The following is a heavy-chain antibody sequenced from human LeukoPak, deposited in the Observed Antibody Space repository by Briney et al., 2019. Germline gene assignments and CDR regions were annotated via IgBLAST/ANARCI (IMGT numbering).Heavy chain of an antibody. CDR3: AKVWVAGAATPSFDF. J-gene: IGHJ4*02. CDR1: GFTFDSYA. CDR2: ISGSGGST. Sequence: GGSLRLSCAASGFTFDSYAMSWVRQTPGKGLEWVSTISGSGGSTYYANSVKGRFTISRDNSKNTLYLQMNSLRAEGTAVYYCAKVWVAGAATPSFDFWGQGTLVTLSS. D-gene: IGHD2-15*01. V-gene: IGHV3-23*01.